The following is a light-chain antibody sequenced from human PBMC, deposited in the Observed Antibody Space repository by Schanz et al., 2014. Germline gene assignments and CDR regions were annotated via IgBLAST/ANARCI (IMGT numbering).Light chain of an antibody. V-gene: IGKV1-12*01. CDR1: HNINSW. CDR2: VAS. CDR3: QQSYSTPLT. J-gene: IGKJ4*01. Sequence: DIQMTQSPSSVSASVGDRVTISCRASHNINSWLAWYQQKPGKAPNLLIYVASRLHSGVSSRFSGSGSGTDFTLTISSLQPEDFATYYCQQSYSTPLTFGGGTKVEIK.